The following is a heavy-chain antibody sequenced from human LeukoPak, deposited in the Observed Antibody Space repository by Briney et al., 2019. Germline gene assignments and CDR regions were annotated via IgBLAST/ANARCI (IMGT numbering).Heavy chain of an antibody. CDR2: TYYKSKWYN. CDR1: GDSVSSNSAT. J-gene: IGHJ4*02. Sequence: SQTLSLTCVISGDSVSSNSATWNWIRQSPLRGLEWLGRTYYKSKWYNEYAISVKSRITINPDTSENQFSLHLNSVTPEDTAVYYCARSAAGTLDYWGQGTLVTVSS. CDR3: ARSAAGTLDY. V-gene: IGHV6-1*01. D-gene: IGHD6-13*01.